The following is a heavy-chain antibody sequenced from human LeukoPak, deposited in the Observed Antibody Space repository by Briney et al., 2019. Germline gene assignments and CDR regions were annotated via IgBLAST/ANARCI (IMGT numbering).Heavy chain of an antibody. CDR3: ARDRPRYCSGTSCYDYYYYGMDV. Sequence: GGSLRLSCAASGFTFSSYWMSWVRQAPGKGLEWVANIKQDGSEKYYVDSVKGRFTISRDNAKNSLYLQMNSLRAEDTAVYYCARDRPRYCSGTSCYDYYYYGMDVWGQGTTVTVSS. V-gene: IGHV3-7*03. CDR2: IKQDGSEK. CDR1: GFTFSSYW. D-gene: IGHD2-2*01. J-gene: IGHJ6*02.